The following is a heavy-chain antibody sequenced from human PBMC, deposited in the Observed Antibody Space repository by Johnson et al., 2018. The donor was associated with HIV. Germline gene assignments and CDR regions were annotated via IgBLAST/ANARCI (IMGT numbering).Heavy chain of an antibody. CDR2: IKHDGSEK. CDR3: AKVWVVQVARGSFDI. J-gene: IGHJ3*02. V-gene: IGHV3-7*01. D-gene: IGHD2-21*01. CDR1: GFTFSSYW. Sequence: MQLVESGGGLVQPGGSLRLSCAASGFTFSSYWMSWVRQAPGKGLEWVANIKHDGSEKYYVDSVKGRFTISRDNAKNSMYLQMNSLRAEDTALYYCAKVWVVQVARGSFDIWCHGTMVTVSS.